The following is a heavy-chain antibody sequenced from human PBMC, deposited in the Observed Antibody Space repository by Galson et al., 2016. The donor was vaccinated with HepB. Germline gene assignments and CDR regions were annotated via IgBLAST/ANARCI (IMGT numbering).Heavy chain of an antibody. CDR2: IKQDGREK. V-gene: IGHV3-7*01. CDR3: TRVPTYYYNSGSYNNWFDP. D-gene: IGHD3-10*01. J-gene: IGHJ5*02. Sequence: SLRLSCAASGFTFSSYWMTWVRQAPGKGLEWVANIKQDGREKYYGDSVKGRFTISRDNAKNLLYLQMNSLRAEDTAVYYCTRVPTYYYNSGSYNNWFDPWGQGTLVTVSS. CDR1: GFTFSSYW.